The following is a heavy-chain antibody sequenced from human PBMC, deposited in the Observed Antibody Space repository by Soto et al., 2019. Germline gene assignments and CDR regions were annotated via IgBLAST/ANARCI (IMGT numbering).Heavy chain of an antibody. V-gene: IGHV1-3*01. CDR3: ARLSTLYSSSSNWFDP. CDR2: INAGNGNT. Sequence: ASVKVSCKASGYTFTSYAMHWVRQAPGQRLEWMGWINAGNGNTKYSQKFQGRVTITRDTSASTAYMELSSLRSEDTAVYYCARLSTLYSSSSNWFDPWGQGTLVTAPQ. J-gene: IGHJ5*02. D-gene: IGHD6-6*01. CDR1: GYTFTSYA.